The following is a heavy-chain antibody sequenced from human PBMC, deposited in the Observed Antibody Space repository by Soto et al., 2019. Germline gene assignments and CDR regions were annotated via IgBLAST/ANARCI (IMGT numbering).Heavy chain of an antibody. CDR3: ARLGGYYQAFDN. CDR1: GGSINNNY. V-gene: IGHV4-59*08. D-gene: IGHD3-3*01. J-gene: IGHJ4*02. CDR2: IYYTGTS. Sequence: SETLSLTCTVSGGSINNNYWSWIRQPPGKGLEWVGYIYYTGTSRYNPSLKSRVTISVDSSKNQFSLKLDSVTAADTAVYYCARLGGYYQAFDNWGQGTLVTVSS.